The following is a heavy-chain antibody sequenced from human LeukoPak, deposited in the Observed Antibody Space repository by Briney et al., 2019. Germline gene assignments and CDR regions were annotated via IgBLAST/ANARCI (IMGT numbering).Heavy chain of an antibody. J-gene: IGHJ4*02. CDR3: ARGPDVVPAAIGY. D-gene: IGHD2-2*01. V-gene: IGHV1-8*01. CDR2: MNPNSGIT. Sequence: EASVKVSCKASGYTFISYDINWVRQATGQGLEWMGWMNPNSGITGYAQKFQGRVSMTRNTSIGTAYMELSSLKSEDTAVYYCARGPDVVPAAIGYWGQGTLVTVSS. CDR1: GYTFISYD.